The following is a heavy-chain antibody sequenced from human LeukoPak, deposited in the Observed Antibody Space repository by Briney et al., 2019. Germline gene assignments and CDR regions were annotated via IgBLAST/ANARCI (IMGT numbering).Heavy chain of an antibody. CDR3: ARVTSDGYYYYYYRDV. Sequence: GESLTLSCKGSGYSFTSYWIGWVRQMPGKGLEWMGIIYPGDSDTRYSPSFQGQVTISADKSISTAYLQWSSLKASDTAMYYCARVTSDGYYYYYYRDVWGKGTTVTVSS. CDR1: GYSFTSYW. CDR2: IYPGDSDT. J-gene: IGHJ6*03. V-gene: IGHV5-51*03. D-gene: IGHD4-11*01.